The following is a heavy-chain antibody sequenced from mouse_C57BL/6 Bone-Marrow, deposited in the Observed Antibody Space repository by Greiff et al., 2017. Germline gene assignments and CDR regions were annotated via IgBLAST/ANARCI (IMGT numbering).Heavy chain of an antibody. D-gene: IGHD1-1*01. CDR1: GYTFTSYA. V-gene: IGHV1-85*01. CDR3: TGEYDCSSYEGPAWFAY. CDR2: IYPRDGST. J-gene: IGHJ3*01. Sequence: QVQLQQSGPELVKPGASVKLSCKASGYTFTSYAINWVKQRPGQGLEWIGWIYPRDGSTKYNEKFKGKATLTVDTSSSTAYMELHSLTSADDAVYYCTGEYDCSSYEGPAWFAYWGQGTLVTVSA.